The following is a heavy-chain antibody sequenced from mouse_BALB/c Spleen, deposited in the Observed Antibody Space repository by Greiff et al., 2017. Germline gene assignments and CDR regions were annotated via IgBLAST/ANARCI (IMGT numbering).Heavy chain of an antibody. Sequence: VQLQQSGAELVRPGVSVKISCKGSGYTFTDYAMHWVKQSHAKSLEWIGVISTYDGDASYNQKFKGKATMTVDKSSSTAYMELTRLTSEDSAIYYCAISGIYDDYGGAFDYWGQGTTLTVSS. CDR1: GYTFTDYA. J-gene: IGHJ2*01. D-gene: IGHD2-4*01. CDR2: ISTYDGDA. V-gene: IGHV1S137*01. CDR3: AISGIYDDYGGAFDY.